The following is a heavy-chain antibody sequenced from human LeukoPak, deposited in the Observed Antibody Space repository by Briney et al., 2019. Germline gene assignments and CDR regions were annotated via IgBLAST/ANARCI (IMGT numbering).Heavy chain of an antibody. CDR2: INSDGSIT. CDR1: GFTFSSYW. CDR3: AGGGYTYGLY. J-gene: IGHJ4*02. Sequence: GGSLRPSCAASGFTFSSYWMHWVRQAPGKEPVWVSHINSDGSITDYTDSVKGRFTISRDNTKNTLHLQMNSLRAEDTAVYYCAGGGYTYGLYWGQGDLVTVSS. D-gene: IGHD5-18*01. V-gene: IGHV3-74*01.